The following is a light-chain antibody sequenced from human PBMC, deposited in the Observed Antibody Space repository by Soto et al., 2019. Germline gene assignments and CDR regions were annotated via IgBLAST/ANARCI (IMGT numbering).Light chain of an antibody. CDR3: QSYDSRLSGYV. CDR2: ENN. J-gene: IGLJ1*01. Sequence: QSVLTQPPSVSEAPGQRVTISCTGSSSNIGAGYEAHWYQQGPGTAPKLLIYENNNRHSGVPDRFSGSKSGTSASLAITGLQAEDEAEYYCQSYDSRLSGYVFGTGTKVTVL. V-gene: IGLV1-40*01. CDR1: SSNIGAGYE.